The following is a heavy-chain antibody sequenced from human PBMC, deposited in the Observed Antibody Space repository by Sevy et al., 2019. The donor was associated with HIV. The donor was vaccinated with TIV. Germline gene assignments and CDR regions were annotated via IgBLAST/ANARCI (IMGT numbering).Heavy chain of an antibody. J-gene: IGHJ4*02. CDR3: ARDVRCRIFVSRCFDY. D-gene: IGHD3-3*02. CDR2: INPNSGGT. Sequence: ASVKVSCKASGYTFTGYYMHWVRQAPGQGLEWMGRINPNSGGTNYAQKFQGRVTMTRDTSISTAYMELSRLRSDDTAVYYCARDVRCRIFVSRCFDYWGQGTLVTVSS. CDR1: GYTFTGYY. V-gene: IGHV1-2*06.